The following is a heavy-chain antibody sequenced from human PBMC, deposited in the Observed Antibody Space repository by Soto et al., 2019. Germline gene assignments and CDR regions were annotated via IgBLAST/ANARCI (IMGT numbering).Heavy chain of an antibody. D-gene: IGHD6-19*01. CDR1: GGSVSSRGHY. CDR2: IYYTGNT. V-gene: IGHV4-61*08. Sequence: SETLSLTCTVSGGSVSSRGHYWTLIRQPPGKGLEWIGYIYYTGNTNYNPSLNSRVTISIDTSKNQFSLKLTSVTAADTAVYYCARGALGQWLVYFDYWGQGTLVTVSS. CDR3: ARGALGQWLVYFDY. J-gene: IGHJ4*02.